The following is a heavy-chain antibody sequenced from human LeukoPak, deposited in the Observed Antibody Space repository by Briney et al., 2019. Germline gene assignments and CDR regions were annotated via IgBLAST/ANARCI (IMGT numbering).Heavy chain of an antibody. CDR2: ISWNSGSI. Sequence: GGSLRLSCAASGFTFSSYAMHWVRQAPGKGLEWVSGISWNSGSIGYADSVKGRFTISRDNAKNSLYLQMNSLRAEDTALYYCAKDESPKLLWFGELSGYFDYWGQGTLVTVSS. CDR1: GFTFSSYA. J-gene: IGHJ4*02. CDR3: AKDESPKLLWFGELSGYFDY. D-gene: IGHD3-10*01. V-gene: IGHV3-9*01.